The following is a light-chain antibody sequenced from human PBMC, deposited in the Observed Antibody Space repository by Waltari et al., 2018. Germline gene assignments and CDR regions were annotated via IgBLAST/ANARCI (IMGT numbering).Light chain of an antibody. CDR2: NDD. CDR3: AAWDDTLKGL. V-gene: IGLV1-44*01. Sequence: QSVLTQPPSASGAPGQRVNITCSIGSSNIGSNPVNWYQQFPGTAPKLLMFNDDQRASGVPGRFSGSRSVTSASLAISGLQSEDEATYYCAAWDDTLKGLFGGGTTLTVL. J-gene: IGLJ3*02. CDR1: SSNIGSNP.